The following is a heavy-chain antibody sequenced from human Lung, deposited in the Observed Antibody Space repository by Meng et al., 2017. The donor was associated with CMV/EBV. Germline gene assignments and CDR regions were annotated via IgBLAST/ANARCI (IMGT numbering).Heavy chain of an antibody. Sequence: SXTXSLXCAVSGGSFSGFCWSWLRQPPGKGLEWIGAISHSGCTNYKPSLKSRVTISVDTSKHQFYLKLNFLTATDTAEYYCARGMGSPPRSKLLRSRRTRDFYYGVDFWXQGTTVTVSS. CDR3: ARGMGSPPRSKLLRSRRTRDFYYGVDF. J-gene: IGHJ6*02. CDR1: GGSFSGFC. D-gene: IGHD2-15*01. CDR2: ISHSGCT. V-gene: IGHV4-34*01.